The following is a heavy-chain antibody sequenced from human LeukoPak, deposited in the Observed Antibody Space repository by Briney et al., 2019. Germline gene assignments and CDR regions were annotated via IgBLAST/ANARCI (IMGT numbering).Heavy chain of an antibody. V-gene: IGHV3-30*18. Sequence: GRSLRLSCATSGLTFSNYGMHWVRQAPGKGLEWVAVVSYEGKSQYYADSVRGRFTISRDNSKNTLYLQMNSLRGEDAAVYYCAKEGTAQISTWYDYWGQGTLVTVSS. J-gene: IGHJ4*02. CDR1: GLTFSNYG. CDR2: VSYEGKSQ. D-gene: IGHD6-13*01. CDR3: AKEGTAQISTWYDY.